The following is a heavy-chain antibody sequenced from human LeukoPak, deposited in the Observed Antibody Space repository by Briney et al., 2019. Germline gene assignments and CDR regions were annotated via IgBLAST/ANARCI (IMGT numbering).Heavy chain of an antibody. V-gene: IGHV1-18*01. CDR2: ISAYNGNT. CDR1: GHTFTSYG. J-gene: IGHJ5*02. CDR3: TRDFGYSYGPNWFDP. D-gene: IGHD5-18*01. Sequence: ASVKVSCKASGHTFTSYGISWVRQAPGQGLEWMGWISAYNGNTNYAQKFQGRVTMTRDTSTSTVYMELSSLRSEDTAVYYCTRDFGYSYGPNWFDPWGQGTLVTVSS.